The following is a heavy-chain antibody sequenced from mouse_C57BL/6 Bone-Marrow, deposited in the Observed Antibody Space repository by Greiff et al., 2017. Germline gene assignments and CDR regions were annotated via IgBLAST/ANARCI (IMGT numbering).Heavy chain of an antibody. CDR3: SRRDYYGSSLYQYFDV. D-gene: IGHD1-1*01. Sequence: QVQLQQSGPELVRPGVSVKISCKGSGYTFTDYAMHWVKQSNAKSLEWIGVISTYYGDASYNQQFKDKATMTVDTSSSTAYLELARLTSEDSAVXYCSRRDYYGSSLYQYFDVRGKGTTGTVSS. V-gene: IGHV1-67*01. CDR1: GYTFTDYA. J-gene: IGHJ1*03. CDR2: ISTYYGDA.